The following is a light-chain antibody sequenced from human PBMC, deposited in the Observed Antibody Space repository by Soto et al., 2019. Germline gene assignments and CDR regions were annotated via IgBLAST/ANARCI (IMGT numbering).Light chain of an antibody. CDR3: QHYNSYSEA. V-gene: IGKV1-5*03. CDR2: KAS. J-gene: IGKJ1*01. Sequence: DIQMTQSPSSLSASVGDRVSITCLASQSISSWSAWYQQKPGKAPKLLIYKASTLKSGVPSRFSGSGSGTEFTLTISSLQPDDFATYYCQHYNSYSEAFGQGTKVDIK. CDR1: QSISSW.